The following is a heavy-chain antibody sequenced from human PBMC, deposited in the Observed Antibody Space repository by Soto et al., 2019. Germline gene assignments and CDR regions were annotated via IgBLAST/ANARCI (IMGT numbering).Heavy chain of an antibody. CDR3: ARDRSVVVPAAN. V-gene: IGHV3-23*01. CDR1: GFTFTDYA. Sequence: AGGSLRLSCAASGFTFTDYAMSWVRQTPGTGLEWVSTVSFTNSRTHYADSVKGRFTISRDNSENTLFLQMDSLRAEDTAVYYCARDRSVVVPAANWGQGTLVTVSS. D-gene: IGHD2-2*01. J-gene: IGHJ4*02. CDR2: VSFTNSRT.